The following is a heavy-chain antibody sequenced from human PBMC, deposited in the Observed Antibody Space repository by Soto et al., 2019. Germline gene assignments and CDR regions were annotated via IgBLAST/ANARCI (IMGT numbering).Heavy chain of an antibody. CDR1: GYTFTSYY. V-gene: IGHV1-46*01. D-gene: IGHD6-6*01. J-gene: IGHJ4*02. CDR3: ARDLSSTRYFDY. CDR2: INPSGGST. Sequence: ASLKVSCKASGYTFTSYYMHWVRQAPGQGLDWMGIINPSGGSTNYAQKFQGRVTVTRDTSTSTVYMELNSLRSEDTAVYYCARDLSSTRYFDYWGQGTLVTVSS.